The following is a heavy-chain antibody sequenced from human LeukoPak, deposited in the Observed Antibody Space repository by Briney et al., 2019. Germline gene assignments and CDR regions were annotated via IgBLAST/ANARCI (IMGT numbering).Heavy chain of an antibody. V-gene: IGHV4-39*01. CDR1: GGSISSSSYY. CDR2: IYYSGST. CDR3: ASADLRYCSITNCLSFDY. Sequence: SETLSLTCTVSGGSISSSSYYWGWIRQPPGKGLEWIGSIYYSGSTYYNPSLKSRVTISVDTSKNQFSLKLSSVTAADTAVYYCASADLRYCSITNCLSFDYWGQGTLVTVSS. D-gene: IGHD2-2*01. J-gene: IGHJ4*02.